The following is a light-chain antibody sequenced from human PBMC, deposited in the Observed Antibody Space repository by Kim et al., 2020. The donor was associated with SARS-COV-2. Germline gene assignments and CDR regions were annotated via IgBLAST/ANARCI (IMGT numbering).Light chain of an antibody. V-gene: IGLV3-19*01. J-gene: IGLJ2*01. CDR2: GKN. CDR3: NSRDSSGNHRVV. CDR1: SLRSYY. Sequence: LGQTVRSTCQGDSLRSYYASWYKQKPGQAPVLVIYGKNNRPSGIPDRFSGSSSGNTASLTITGAQAEDEADYYCNSRDSSGNHRVVFGGGTQLTVL.